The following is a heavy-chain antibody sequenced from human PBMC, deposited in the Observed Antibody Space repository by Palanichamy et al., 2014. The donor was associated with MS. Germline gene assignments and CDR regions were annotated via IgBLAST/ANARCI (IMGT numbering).Heavy chain of an antibody. CDR2: ISSSSSYI. Sequence: EVQLVESGGGLVKPGGSLRLSCAASGFTFSSYSMNWVRQAPGKGLEWVSSISSSSSYIYYADSVKGRFTISRDNAKNSLYLQMNSLRAEDTAVYYCARDQGAYGGKTPHDYWGQGTLVTVSS. CDR3: ARDQGAYGGKTPHDY. V-gene: IGHV3-21*01. CDR1: GFTFSSYS. D-gene: IGHD4-23*01. J-gene: IGHJ4*02.